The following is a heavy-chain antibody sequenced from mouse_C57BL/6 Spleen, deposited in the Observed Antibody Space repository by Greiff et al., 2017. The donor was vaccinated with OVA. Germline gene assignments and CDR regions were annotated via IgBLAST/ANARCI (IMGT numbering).Heavy chain of an antibody. CDR2: INPGSGGT. D-gene: IGHD3-2*02. J-gene: IGHJ3*01. Sequence: VHLVESGAELVRPGTSVKVSCKASGYAFTNYLIEWVKQRPGQGLEWIGVINPGSGGTNYNEKFKGKATLTADKSSSTAYMQLSSLTSEDSAVYFCARSAQATWFAYWGQGTLVTVSA. V-gene: IGHV1-54*01. CDR1: GYAFTNYL. CDR3: ARSAQATWFAY.